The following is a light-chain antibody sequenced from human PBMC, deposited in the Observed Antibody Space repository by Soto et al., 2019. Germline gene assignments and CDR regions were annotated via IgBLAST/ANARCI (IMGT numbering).Light chain of an antibody. V-gene: IGKV3-11*01. CDR1: QSVSSH. J-gene: IGKJ1*01. CDR2: AAS. Sequence: EIVLTQSPGTLSLSPGERATLSCRASQSVSSHLVWYQQRPGQAPRLLIYAASNRATGIPARFSGSGSGTDFTLTISSLQPDDFATYYCQQYDSYSLTFGQGTKVDIK. CDR3: QQYDSYSLT.